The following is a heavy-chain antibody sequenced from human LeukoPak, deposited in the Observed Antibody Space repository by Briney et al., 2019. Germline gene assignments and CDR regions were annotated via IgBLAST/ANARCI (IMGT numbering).Heavy chain of an antibody. Sequence: SETLSLTCTVSGGSISSSSYYWGWIRQPPGKGLEWIGSVYYSGSTNYNPSLKSRVTISVDTSKNQFSLKLSSVAAADTAVYYCVTGVLKYYFDYWGQGTLVTVSS. CDR2: VYYSGST. CDR3: VTGVLKYYFDY. V-gene: IGHV4-39*07. D-gene: IGHD7-27*01. J-gene: IGHJ4*02. CDR1: GGSISSSSYY.